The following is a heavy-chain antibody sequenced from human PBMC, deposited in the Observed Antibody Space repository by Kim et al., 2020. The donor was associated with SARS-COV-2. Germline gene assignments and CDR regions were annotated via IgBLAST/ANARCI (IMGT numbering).Heavy chain of an antibody. J-gene: IGHJ5*02. Sequence: SETLSLTCTVSGVSISSTSYCWTWIRQSPGKALEWIGYMYYSGTTYNPSLKNRATISLDTSKNQLSLKLHSLTAADTAVYYFARGADLGSGDNWFDPWG. CDR1: GVSISSTSYC. D-gene: IGHD2-15*01. CDR3: ARGADLGSGDNWFDP. CDR2: MYYSGTT. V-gene: IGHV4-31*03.